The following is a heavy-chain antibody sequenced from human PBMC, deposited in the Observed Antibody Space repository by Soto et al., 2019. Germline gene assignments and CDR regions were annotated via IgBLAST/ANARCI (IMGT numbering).Heavy chain of an antibody. Sequence: GSLRLSCAPSGFTFSSCEMNWVRQDPGKGLEWVSYISSSGSTICYAYAVKVRFTISRDNSNNSLYLQMNSLRAEDTAVYYCARDNKGGYSHYGMQXWGQGTMLT. D-gene: IGHD2-21*01. V-gene: IGHV3-48*03. CDR2: ISSSGSTI. CDR1: GFTFSSCE. J-gene: IGHJ6*02. CDR3: ARDNKGGYSHYGMQX.